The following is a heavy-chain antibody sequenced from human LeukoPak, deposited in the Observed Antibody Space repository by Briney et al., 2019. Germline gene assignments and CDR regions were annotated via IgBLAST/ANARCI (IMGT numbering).Heavy chain of an antibody. V-gene: IGHV1-18*01. D-gene: IGHD2-15*01. J-gene: IGHJ5*02. CDR1: GYTFTSYG. CDR2: ISAYNGNT. CDR3: ARDLAPRGYCSGGSCYPNWFDP. Sequence: ASVKVSCKASGYTFTSYGISWVRQAPGQGLEWMGWISAYNGNTNYAQKLQGRVTMTTDTSTSTAYMELRSLRSDDTAVYYCARDLAPRGYCSGGSCYPNWFDPWGQGTLVTVSS.